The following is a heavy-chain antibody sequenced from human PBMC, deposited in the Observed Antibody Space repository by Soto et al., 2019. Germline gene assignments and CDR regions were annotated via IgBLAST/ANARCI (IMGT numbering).Heavy chain of an antibody. Sequence: SETLSLTCTVSGGSISSYYWSWIRQPPGKGLEWIGYIYYSGSTNYNPSLKSRVTISVDTSKNQFSLKLSSVTAADTAVYYCARSGSGSYPSKSYFDYWGQGTLVTVSS. J-gene: IGHJ4*02. D-gene: IGHD3-10*01. CDR3: ARSGSGSYPSKSYFDY. V-gene: IGHV4-59*01. CDR2: IYYSGST. CDR1: GGSISSYY.